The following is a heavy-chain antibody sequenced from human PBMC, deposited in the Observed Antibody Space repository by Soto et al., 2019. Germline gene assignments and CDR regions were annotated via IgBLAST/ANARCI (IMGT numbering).Heavy chain of an antibody. CDR2: IYYSGST. CDR1: GGSISSSSYY. D-gene: IGHD6-13*01. V-gene: IGHV4-39*01. J-gene: IGHJ6*02. CDR3: ARHEQQLEIGGYHYYYGMDV. Sequence: SETLSLTCTVSGGSISSSSYYWGWIRQPPGKGLEWIGSIYYSGSTYYNPSLKRRVTISVDTSKNQFSLKLSSVTAADTAVYYCARHEQQLEIGGYHYYYGMDVWGQGTTVTVSS.